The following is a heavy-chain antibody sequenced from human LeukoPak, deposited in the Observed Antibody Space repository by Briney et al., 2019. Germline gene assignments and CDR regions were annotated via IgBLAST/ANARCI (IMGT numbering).Heavy chain of an antibody. CDR2: IYSGGST. CDR3: ASAYYDSSGYYFPFDY. V-gene: IGHV3-66*01. J-gene: IGHJ4*02. Sequence: GGSLRLSCAASGFTVSSNYMSWVRQAPGKGLEWVSVIYSGGSTYYADSVKGRFTISRDNSKNTLYLQMNSLRAEDTAVYYCASAYYDSSGYYFPFDYWGQGPRVTVSS. D-gene: IGHD3-22*01. CDR1: GFTVSSNY.